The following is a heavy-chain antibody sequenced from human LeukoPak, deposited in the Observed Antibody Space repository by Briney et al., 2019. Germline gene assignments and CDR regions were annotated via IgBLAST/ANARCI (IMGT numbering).Heavy chain of an antibody. CDR1: GLTFSNYA. V-gene: IGHV3-23*01. CDR2: ISGSGGST. CDR3: AKDQGDSGIDP. J-gene: IGHJ5*02. Sequence: GGSLRLSCAASGLTFSNYAMSWVRQAPGKGLEWVSAISGSGGSTYYADSVKGRFTISRDNSKNTLYLQMNSLRAEGTAVYYCAKDQGDSGIDPWGQGTLVTVSS. D-gene: IGHD1-26*01.